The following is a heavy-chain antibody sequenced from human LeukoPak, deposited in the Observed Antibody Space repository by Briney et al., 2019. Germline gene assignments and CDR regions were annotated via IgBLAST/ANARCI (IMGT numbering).Heavy chain of an antibody. CDR1: GGTFSSYA. CDR2: ISAYNGNT. D-gene: IGHD2-2*01. Sequence: GASVKVSCKASGGTFSSYAISWVRQAPGQGLEWMGWISAYNGNTNYAQKLQGRVTMTTDTSTSTAYMELRSLRSDDTAVYYCARSQISSTGAPYYYYYMDVWGKGTTVTVSS. CDR3: ARSQISSTGAPYYYYYMDV. V-gene: IGHV1-18*01. J-gene: IGHJ6*03.